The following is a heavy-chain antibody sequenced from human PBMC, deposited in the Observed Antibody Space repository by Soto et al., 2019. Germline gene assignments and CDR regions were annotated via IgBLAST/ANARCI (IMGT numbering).Heavy chain of an antibody. CDR1: GYTFTSYG. D-gene: IGHD1-7*01. CDR3: ARDRYNWNSLYYGMDV. Sequence: ASVKVSCKASGYTFTSYGISWVRQAPGQGLEWMGWISAYNGNTNYAQKLQGRVTMTTDTSTSTAYMELRSLRSDDTAVYYCARDRYNWNSLYYGMDVWGQGXTVTVSS. CDR2: ISAYNGNT. V-gene: IGHV1-18*01. J-gene: IGHJ6*02.